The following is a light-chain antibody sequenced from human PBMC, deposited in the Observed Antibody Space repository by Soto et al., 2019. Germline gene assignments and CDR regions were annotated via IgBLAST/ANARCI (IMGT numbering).Light chain of an antibody. CDR3: QQYGSSPPYT. CDR1: QSVSSSY. J-gene: IGKJ2*01. V-gene: IGKV3-20*01. CDR2: GAS. Sequence: EIVLTQSPGTLSLSPGERATLSCRASQSVSSSYLAWYQQKPGQAPRLLLYGASSRATGIPDRFSGSGSGTDCTLTISRLAPEDFAVYYCQQYGSSPPYTFGQGTKLEIK.